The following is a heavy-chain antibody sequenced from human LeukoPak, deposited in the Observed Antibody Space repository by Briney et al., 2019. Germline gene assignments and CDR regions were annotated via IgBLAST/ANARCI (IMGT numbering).Heavy chain of an antibody. CDR1: GGSISSYY. CDR2: IYYSGST. V-gene: IGHV4-59*01. D-gene: IGHD6-19*01. Sequence: PSETLSLTCTVSGGSISSYYWSWIRQPPGKGLEWIGYIYYSGSTNYNPSLKSRVTISVDTSKNQFSLKLSSVTAADTAVYYCARALWLVRAFDIWGQGTMVTVSS. J-gene: IGHJ3*02. CDR3: ARALWLVRAFDI.